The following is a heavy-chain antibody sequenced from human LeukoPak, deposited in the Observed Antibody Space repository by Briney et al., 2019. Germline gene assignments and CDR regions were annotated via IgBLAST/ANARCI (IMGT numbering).Heavy chain of an antibody. CDR2: VSSRSSFI. D-gene: IGHD3-3*01. J-gene: IGHJ1*01. Sequence: PGGSLRLSCAASGFTFSPYTMHWVRQAPGKGLEWASLVSSRSSFINYADSVKGRFIISRDDAKNSLYLQMNSLRAEDTAVYYCAKTPGGYDFWSSAEYFQHWGQGTLVTVSS. V-gene: IGHV3-21*01. CDR3: AKTPGGYDFWSSAEYFQH. CDR1: GFTFSPYT.